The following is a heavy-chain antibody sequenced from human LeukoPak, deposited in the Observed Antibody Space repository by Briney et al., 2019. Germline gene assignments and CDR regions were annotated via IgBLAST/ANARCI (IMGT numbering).Heavy chain of an antibody. Sequence: SETLSLTCAVYGGSFSGYYWSWIRQPPGKGLEWIGEINHSGSTNYNPSLKSRVTISVDTSKNQFSLKLSSVTAADTAVYYCAGLAAAGAYFVYWGQGTLVTVSS. CDR1: GGSFSGYY. D-gene: IGHD6-13*01. CDR2: INHSGST. V-gene: IGHV4-34*01. CDR3: AGLAAAGAYFVY. J-gene: IGHJ4*02.